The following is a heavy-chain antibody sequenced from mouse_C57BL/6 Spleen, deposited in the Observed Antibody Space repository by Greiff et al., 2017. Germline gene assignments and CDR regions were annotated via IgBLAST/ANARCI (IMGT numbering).Heavy chain of an antibody. CDR2: INPNYGTT. CDR3: AIYDYYAMNY. D-gene: IGHD1-1*01. J-gene: IGHJ4*01. V-gene: IGHV1-39*01. Sequence: QLQESVPELVQPGASVTISCKASGYSFTDYNMNWVKPSNGNSLEWMGVINPNYGTTSYNQNFKGKATLTGDQSSSTDYMQLNSLTSEDSAVYYCAIYDYYAMNYWGQGTSVTVTS. CDR1: GYSFTDYN.